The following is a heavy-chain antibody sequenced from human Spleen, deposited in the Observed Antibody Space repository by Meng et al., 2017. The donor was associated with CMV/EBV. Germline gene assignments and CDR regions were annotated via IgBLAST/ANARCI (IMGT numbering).Heavy chain of an antibody. CDR3: AREAYCSSTSCPNDK. CDR1: GYTFTNYD. J-gene: IGHJ4*02. CDR2: MNPNSGNT. Sequence: ASVKVSCKASGYTFTNYDINWVRQATGQGLEWMGWMNPNSGNTGYAQKLQGRVTMTTDTSTSTAYMELRSLRSDDTAVYYCAREAYCSSTSCPNDKWGQGTLVTVSS. D-gene: IGHD2-2*01. V-gene: IGHV1-8*01.